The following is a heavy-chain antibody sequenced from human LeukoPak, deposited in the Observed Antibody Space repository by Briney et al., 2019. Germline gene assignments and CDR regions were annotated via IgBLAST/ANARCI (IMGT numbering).Heavy chain of an antibody. Sequence: ASVKVSCKASGYTFTSYDINWVRQATGQGLEWMGWMNPNSGNTGYAQKFQGRVTMTRNTSISTAYMELSSLRSEDTAVYYCARVPLRRSGYYPHYFDYWGQGTLVTVSS. CDR1: GYTFTSYD. J-gene: IGHJ4*02. CDR2: MNPNSGNT. V-gene: IGHV1-8*01. CDR3: ARVPLRRSGYYPHYFDY. D-gene: IGHD3-22*01.